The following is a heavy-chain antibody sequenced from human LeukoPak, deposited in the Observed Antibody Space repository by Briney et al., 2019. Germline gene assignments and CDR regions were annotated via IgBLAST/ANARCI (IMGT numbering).Heavy chain of an antibody. CDR1: GFTFSSYW. Sequence: PGGSLRLSCAASGFTFSSYWMSWVRQAPGKGLEWVANIKQEGSEKYYVDSVKGRFTISRDNAKNSLYLQMNSLRTEDTAVYYCARGFDTYYDILTGEFDYWGQGTLVTVSS. CDR2: IKQEGSEK. CDR3: ARGFDTYYDILTGEFDY. J-gene: IGHJ4*02. V-gene: IGHV3-7*01. D-gene: IGHD3-9*01.